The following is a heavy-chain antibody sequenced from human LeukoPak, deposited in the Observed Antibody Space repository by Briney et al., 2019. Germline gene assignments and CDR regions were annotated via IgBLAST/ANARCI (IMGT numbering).Heavy chain of an antibody. V-gene: IGHV3-30*04. CDR2: ISYDGSNK. CDR1: GFTFSSYA. D-gene: IGHD7-27*01. J-gene: IGHJ4*02. CDR3: ARDPLGSPTYYFDY. Sequence: PGGSLRLSCAASGFTFSSYAMHWVRQAPGKGLEWVAVISYDGSNKYYADSVKGRFTISRDNSKNTLYLQMNSLRAEDTAVYCCARDPLGSPTYYFDYWGQGTLVTVSS.